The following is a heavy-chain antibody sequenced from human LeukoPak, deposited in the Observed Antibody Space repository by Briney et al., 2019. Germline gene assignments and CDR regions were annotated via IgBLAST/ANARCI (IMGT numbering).Heavy chain of an antibody. J-gene: IGHJ4*02. CDR3: TNTGYYLTFFDY. CDR2: IKSKTDGGTT. CDR1: GFTFSNAW. V-gene: IGHV3-15*01. D-gene: IGHD3-9*01. Sequence: GGSLRLSCAASGFTFSNAWMSWVRQAPGKGLEWVGRIKSKTDGGTTDYAAAVKGRFTISRDDSKNTLYLQMNSLKTEDTAVYYCTNTGYYLTFFDYWGQGTLVTVSS.